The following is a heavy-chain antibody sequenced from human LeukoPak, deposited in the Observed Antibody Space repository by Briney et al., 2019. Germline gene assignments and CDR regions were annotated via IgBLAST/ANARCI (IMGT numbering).Heavy chain of an antibody. CDR1: GFTFISYA. J-gene: IGHJ4*02. D-gene: IGHD2-2*01. CDR2: ISTSGTYT. V-gene: IGHV3-21*05. Sequence: GRSLRLSCAASGFTFISYAMHWVRQAPGGGLEWVSYISTSGTYTNYADSVKGRFTISRDDAKNSLYLQMDSLRAEDTAFYYCARRYCPTNSCSSSRFDCWGQGTLVTVSS. CDR3: ARRYCPTNSCSSSRFDC.